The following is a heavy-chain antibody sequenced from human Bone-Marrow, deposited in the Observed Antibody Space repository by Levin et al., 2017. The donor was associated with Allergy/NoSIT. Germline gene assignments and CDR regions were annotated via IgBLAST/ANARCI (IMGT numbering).Heavy chain of an antibody. Sequence: LSLTCAASEFTFSSYEMNWVRQAPGKGLEWVSYISSSGSTIYYADSVKGRFTISRDNAKNSLYLQMNSLRAEDTAVYYCARSFQLYSSTTYDAFDMWGQGTMVTVSS. J-gene: IGHJ3*02. CDR3: ARSFQLYSSTTYDAFDM. D-gene: IGHD2-2*01. V-gene: IGHV3-48*03. CDR2: ISSSGSTI. CDR1: EFTFSSYE.